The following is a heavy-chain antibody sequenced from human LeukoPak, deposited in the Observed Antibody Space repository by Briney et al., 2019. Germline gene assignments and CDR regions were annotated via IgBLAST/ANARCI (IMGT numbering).Heavy chain of an antibody. CDR1: GGPFSGYF. CDR2: IHNSGTA. D-gene: IGHD3-10*01. V-gene: IGHV4-34*01. CDR3: ARRYYYNLGSFPFDF. J-gene: IGHJ4*02. Sequence: SETLSLTCAVSGGPFSGYFWSWIRQSSGKGLEWIGEIHNSGTANYNPSLNSRVTISEDTSKNQFYLNLSSVTAADTAVYYCARRYYYNLGSFPFDFWGQGTLVTVSS.